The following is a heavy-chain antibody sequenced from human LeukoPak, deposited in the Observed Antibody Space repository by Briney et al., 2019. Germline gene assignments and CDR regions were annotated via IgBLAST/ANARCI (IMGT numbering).Heavy chain of an antibody. J-gene: IGHJ4*02. Sequence: GGSLRLSCAASGFTFSSYEMNWVRQAPGKGLEWVSYISSSGSTIYYADSVKGRFTISRDNAKNTLYLQMNSLRAEDTAVYYCARDLFYGTARLDYWGQGTLVTVSS. CDR1: GFTFSSYE. CDR3: ARDLFYGTARLDY. CDR2: ISSSGSTI. V-gene: IGHV3-48*03. D-gene: IGHD2-21*02.